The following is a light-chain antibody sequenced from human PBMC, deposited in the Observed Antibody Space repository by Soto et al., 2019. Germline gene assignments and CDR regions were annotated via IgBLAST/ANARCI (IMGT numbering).Light chain of an antibody. CDR1: SSNIGSNT. CDR2: SNN. Sequence: QSVLTQPPSASGTPGQRVTISCSGSSSNIGSNTVNWYQQLPGTAPKLLIYSNNQRPSGVPDRFPGSKSGTSASLAISGLQSEDEADYYCAAWDNSLNGFYVFGTGTQLTVL. CDR3: AAWDNSLNGFYV. J-gene: IGLJ1*01. V-gene: IGLV1-44*01.